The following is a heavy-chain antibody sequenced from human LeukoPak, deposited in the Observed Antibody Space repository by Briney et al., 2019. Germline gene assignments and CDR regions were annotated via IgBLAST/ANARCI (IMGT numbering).Heavy chain of an antibody. D-gene: IGHD3-9*01. CDR2: IYSGGST. J-gene: IGHJ4*02. CDR3: ARGHNFGRLHPFDY. Sequence: GGSLRLSCAASGFTVSSNYMSWVRQAPGKGPEWVSVIYSGGSTYYADSVKGRFNISRDNSKNVLYLQMNSLRAEDTAVYYCARGHNFGRLHPFDYWGQATLVAVSS. V-gene: IGHV3-66*01. CDR1: GFTVSSNY.